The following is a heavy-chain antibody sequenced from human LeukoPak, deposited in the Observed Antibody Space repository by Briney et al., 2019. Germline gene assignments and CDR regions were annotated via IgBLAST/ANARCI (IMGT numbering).Heavy chain of an antibody. D-gene: IGHD2-2*01. J-gene: IGHJ4*02. V-gene: IGHV3-48*01. CDR2: ISSSSSTI. CDR1: GFTFSTFG. Sequence: GGSLRLSCAASGFTFSTFGINWVRQAPGKGLEWVSYISSSSSTIYYADSVKGRFTISRDNAQNSLYLQMNSLRAEDTAVYYCAKDQCSSASCQFDQWGQGTLVTVSS. CDR3: AKDQCSSASCQFDQ.